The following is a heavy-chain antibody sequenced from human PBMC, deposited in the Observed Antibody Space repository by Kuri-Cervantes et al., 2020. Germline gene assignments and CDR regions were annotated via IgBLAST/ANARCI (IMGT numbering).Heavy chain of an antibody. CDR2: IRNDGGVA. J-gene: IGHJ6*03. CDR1: GFTLNDHG. Sequence: GGSLRLSCTASGFTLNDHGVHWVRQAPGGGLEWVSFIRNDGGVAYYVDSVKGRFTISRDKSKNTVHLQLSGLRLGDTAVYYCVREYAHNSYHMDIWGNGTTVTVSS. V-gene: IGHV3-30*02. CDR3: VREYAHNSYHMDI. D-gene: IGHD2-2*01.